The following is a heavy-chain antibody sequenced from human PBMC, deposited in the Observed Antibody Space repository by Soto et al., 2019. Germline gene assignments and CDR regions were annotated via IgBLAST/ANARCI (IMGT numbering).Heavy chain of an antibody. Sequence: PGESLKISCKGSGYSFTSYWIGWVRQIPGKGLEWMGIIYPGDSDTRYSPSFQGQVTISADKSISTAYLQWSSLKASDTAMYYCARLPTYYDFWSGQPHYYYYYGMDVWGQGTTVTVSS. J-gene: IGHJ6*02. D-gene: IGHD3-3*01. V-gene: IGHV5-51*01. CDR3: ARLPTYYDFWSGQPHYYYYYGMDV. CDR1: GYSFTSYW. CDR2: IYPGDSDT.